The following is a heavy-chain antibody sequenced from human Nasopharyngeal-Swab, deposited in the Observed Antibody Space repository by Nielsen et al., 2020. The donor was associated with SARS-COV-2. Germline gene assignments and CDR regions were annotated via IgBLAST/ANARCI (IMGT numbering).Heavy chain of an antibody. J-gene: IGHJ5*02. CDR3: ARDQGEWLRFGGFDP. V-gene: IGHV6-1*01. CDR1: GDSVSSNSAD. CDR2: TYYRSKWYN. Sequence: QTPSLTLAIPGDSVSSNSADWNWIRQSPSRGLEWLGRTYYRSKWYNDYAVSVKSRITINPDTSKNQFSLQLNSVTPEDTAVYYCARDQGEWLRFGGFDPWGQGTLVTVSS. D-gene: IGHD5-12*01.